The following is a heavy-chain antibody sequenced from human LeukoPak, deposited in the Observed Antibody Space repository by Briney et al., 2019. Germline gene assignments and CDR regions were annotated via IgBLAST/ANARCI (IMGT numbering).Heavy chain of an antibody. J-gene: IGHJ4*02. CDR1: GYTFTGYY. CDR3: ARSPHILTGENFDY. D-gene: IGHD3-9*01. V-gene: IGHV1-2*02. Sequence: ASVKVSYKASGYTFTGYYMHWVRQAPGQGLEWMGRINPNSGGTNYAQKFQGRVTMTRDTSISTAYMELSRLRSDNTAIYYCARSPHILTGENFDYWGQGTLVTVSS. CDR2: INPNSGGT.